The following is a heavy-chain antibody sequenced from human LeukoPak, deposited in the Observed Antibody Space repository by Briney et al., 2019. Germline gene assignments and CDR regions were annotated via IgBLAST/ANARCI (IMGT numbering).Heavy chain of an antibody. CDR2: ISYDGSNK. CDR3: ARDNGYCTNGVCYNNWFDP. Sequence: GGSLSLSCAASGFTFSSYAMHWVRQAPGKGLEWVAVISYDGSNKYYADSVKGRFTISRDNSKNTLYPQMNSLRAEDTAVYYCARDNGYCTNGVCYNNWFDPWGQGTLVTVSS. D-gene: IGHD2-8*01. CDR1: GFTFSSYA. J-gene: IGHJ5*02. V-gene: IGHV3-30*01.